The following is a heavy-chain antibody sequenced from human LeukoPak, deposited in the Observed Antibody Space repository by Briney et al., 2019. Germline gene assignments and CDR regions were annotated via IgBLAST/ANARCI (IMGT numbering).Heavy chain of an antibody. V-gene: IGHV1-69*04. D-gene: IGHD3-3*01. Sequence: SVKVSCKASGGTFSSYAISWVRQAPGQGLEWMGRIIPILGIANYAQKFQGRVTITADKSTSTAYMELSSLRSEDTAVYYCARLYDFWSGVDLDYWGQGTLVTVSS. J-gene: IGHJ4*02. CDR2: IIPILGIA. CDR1: GGTFSSYA. CDR3: ARLYDFWSGVDLDY.